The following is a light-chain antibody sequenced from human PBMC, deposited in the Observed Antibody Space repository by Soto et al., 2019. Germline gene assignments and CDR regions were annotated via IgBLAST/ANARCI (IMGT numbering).Light chain of an antibody. Sequence: EIVMPQSPATLSVSPGERATLSCRASQSVSSNLAWYQQKPGQAPRLLIYGASTRATGIPARFSGSGSGTEFTLTLSSLQSGDFAVYYCQQYNNWPYTFGQGAKLEIK. J-gene: IGKJ2*01. V-gene: IGKV3-15*01. CDR2: GAS. CDR1: QSVSSN. CDR3: QQYNNWPYT.